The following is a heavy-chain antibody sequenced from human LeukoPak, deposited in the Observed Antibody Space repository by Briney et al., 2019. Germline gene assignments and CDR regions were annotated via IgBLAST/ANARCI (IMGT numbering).Heavy chain of an antibody. CDR2: IYYSGNT. J-gene: IGHJ5*02. D-gene: IGHD3-16*01. Sequence: KASQTLSLTCTVSGDSISSSSDYWGWIRQAPDKGLEWIGSIYYSGNTYNNPSLKSRVTISVDTSKNPFSLKLNSVTAADTAVYYCPRNFRSAVGPGGSGNWFDPWGQGTLVTASS. CDR3: PRNFRSAVGPGGSGNWFDP. V-gene: IGHV4-39*01. CDR1: GDSISSSSDY.